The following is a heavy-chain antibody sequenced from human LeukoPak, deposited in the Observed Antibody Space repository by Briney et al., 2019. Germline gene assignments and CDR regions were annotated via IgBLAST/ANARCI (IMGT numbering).Heavy chain of an antibody. D-gene: IGHD3-22*01. Sequence: GGSLRLSCAASGFTVSSNYMSWVRQAPGKGLGWVSVIYSGVSTYYADSVKGRFTVSRDNSKNTLYLQMNSLRAEDTAVYYCARAPFTYDSSGDSFDIWGQGTMVTVSS. J-gene: IGHJ3*02. CDR3: ARAPFTYDSSGDSFDI. CDR1: GFTVSSNY. CDR2: IYSGVST. V-gene: IGHV3-66*01.